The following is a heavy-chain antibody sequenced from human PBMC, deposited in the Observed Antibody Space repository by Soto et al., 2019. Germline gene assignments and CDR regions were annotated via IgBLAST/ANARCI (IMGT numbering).Heavy chain of an antibody. Sequence: EVQLVESGGGLVQPGGSLRLSCAASGFTFSSYSMNWVRQAPGKGLEWVSYISSCSSTIYYADSVKGRFTISSDNDKNSLYLQMNSLRAEDTAVYYCAREGGDLNWFDPWGQGTLVTVSS. J-gene: IGHJ5*02. V-gene: IGHV3-48*01. CDR3: AREGGDLNWFDP. D-gene: IGHD4-17*01. CDR2: ISSCSSTI. CDR1: GFTFSSYS.